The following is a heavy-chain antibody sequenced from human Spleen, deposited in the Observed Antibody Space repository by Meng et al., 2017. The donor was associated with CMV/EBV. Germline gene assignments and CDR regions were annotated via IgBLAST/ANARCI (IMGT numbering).Heavy chain of an antibody. Sequence: GGSFSGYYWSWIRQPPGKGLEWIGEINHSGSTNYNPSLKSRVTISVDTSKNQFSLKLSSVTAADTAVYYCARGLLEKYSSSLSYYFDYWGQGTLVPSPQ. J-gene: IGHJ4*02. CDR1: GGSFSGYY. CDR3: ARGLLEKYSSSLSYYFDY. D-gene: IGHD6-6*01. V-gene: IGHV4-34*01. CDR2: INHSGST.